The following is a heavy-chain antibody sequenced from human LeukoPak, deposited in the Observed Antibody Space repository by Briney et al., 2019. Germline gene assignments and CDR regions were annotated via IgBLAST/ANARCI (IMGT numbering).Heavy chain of an antibody. J-gene: IGHJ6*02. CDR1: GFTFSSYS. Sequence: GGSLRLSCAASGFTFSSYSMNWVRQAPGKGLEWVSSISSSSSYIYYADSVKGRFTISRDNSKNTLYLQMNSLRAEDTAVYYCANRPNPYYYYGMDVWGQGTTVTVSS. CDR3: ANRPNPYYYYGMDV. CDR2: ISSSSSYI. V-gene: IGHV3-21*04. D-gene: IGHD1-14*01.